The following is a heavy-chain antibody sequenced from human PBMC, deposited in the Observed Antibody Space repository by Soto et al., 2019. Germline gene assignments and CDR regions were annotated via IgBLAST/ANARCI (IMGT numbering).Heavy chain of an antibody. D-gene: IGHD6-6*01. CDR3: ARDRIRISSSITHNWFDP. Sequence: QVQLVQSGAEVKKPGASVKVSCKASGYTFTGYYMHWVRQAPGQGLEWMGWINPNSGGTNYAQKFQGRVTMTRDTSISTAYMELSRLRSDDTAVYYCARDRIRISSSITHNWFDPWGQGTLVTVSS. V-gene: IGHV1-2*02. J-gene: IGHJ5*02. CDR1: GYTFTGYY. CDR2: INPNSGGT.